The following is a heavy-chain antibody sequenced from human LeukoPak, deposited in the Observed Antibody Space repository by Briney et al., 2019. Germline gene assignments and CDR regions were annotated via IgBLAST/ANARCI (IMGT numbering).Heavy chain of an antibody. D-gene: IGHD3-22*01. CDR1: GFTLSSYW. V-gene: IGHV3-74*01. J-gene: IGHJ5*02. Sequence: GGSLRLSCAASGFTLSSYWMHWVRQAPGKGLVWVSRINSDGSSTSYADSVKGRFTISRDNAKNTLNLQMNSLRAKDTAVYYCARDLGQYYDTSDNWFDPWGQGTLVTVS. CDR2: INSDGSST. CDR3: ARDLGQYYDTSDNWFDP.